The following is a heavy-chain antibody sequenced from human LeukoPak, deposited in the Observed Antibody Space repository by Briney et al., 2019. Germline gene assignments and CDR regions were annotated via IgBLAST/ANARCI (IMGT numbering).Heavy chain of an antibody. D-gene: IGHD5-18*01. CDR1: GGSISSSSYY. V-gene: IGHV4-39*01. J-gene: IGHJ1*01. Sequence: SETLSLTCTVSGGSISSSSYYWGWIRQPPGKGLGGIGSIYYSGSTYYNPSLKSRVTISVDTSKNQFSLKLSSVTAADTAVYYCANCGYSHGYMYFQHWGQRSLVTVSS. CDR2: IYYSGST. CDR3: ANCGYSHGYMYFQH.